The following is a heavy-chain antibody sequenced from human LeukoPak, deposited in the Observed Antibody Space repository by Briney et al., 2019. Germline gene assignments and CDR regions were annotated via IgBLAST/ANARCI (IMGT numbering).Heavy chain of an antibody. CDR1: GGPINSYY. Sequence: PSETLSLTCTVSGGPINSYYWSWIRQPPGKGLEWVGYIYSSGSTIYNPSLESRVTISIDTSKNLFSLKLSSVTAADTAVYYCARSDYGDFFDYWGQGTLVTDSS. CDR2: IYSSGST. J-gene: IGHJ4*02. V-gene: IGHV4-59*01. CDR3: ARSDYGDFFDY. D-gene: IGHD4-17*01.